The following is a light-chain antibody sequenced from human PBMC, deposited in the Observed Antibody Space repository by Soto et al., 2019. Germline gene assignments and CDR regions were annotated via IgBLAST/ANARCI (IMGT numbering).Light chain of an antibody. CDR2: EVS. CDR1: SSDVGDYNY. V-gene: IGLV2-14*01. J-gene: IGLJ3*02. Sequence: QSVLTQPASVSGSPGQSITLSCTGTSSDVGDYNYVSWYQQHPGKAPRLIIYEVSYRPSGVSNRFSGSKSGNTASLTISGLQAEDEADYYCSSYASSSTGVFGGGTQLTV. CDR3: SSYASSSTGV.